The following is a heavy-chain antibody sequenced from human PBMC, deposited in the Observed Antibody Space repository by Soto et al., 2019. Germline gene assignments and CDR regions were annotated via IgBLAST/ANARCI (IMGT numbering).Heavy chain of an antibody. D-gene: IGHD1-26*01. CDR3: ARDFFSACVGGYYYSLAF. J-gene: IGHJ6*02. CDR1: GFTFSSYS. Sequence: GGSLRLSCAASGFTFSSYSMHWFRQAPGKEMEWVAVVSYDGTYEFYADSVKGRFTISRDNSKNTLYLQMNSLRPEDTAVYYCARDFFSACVGGYYYSLAFWTQGSSVIVSS. CDR2: VSYDGTYE. V-gene: IGHV3-30-3*01.